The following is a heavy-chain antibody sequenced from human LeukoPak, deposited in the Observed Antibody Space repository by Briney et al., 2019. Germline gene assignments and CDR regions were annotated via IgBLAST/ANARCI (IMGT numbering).Heavy chain of an antibody. D-gene: IGHD3-9*01. CDR3: ARVLDYDILTGYYSGGFDP. CDR2: IYYSGST. Sequence: PSETLSLTCTVSGGSISSGGYYWSWIRQHPGKGLEWIGYIYYSGSTYYNPSLKSRVTISVDTSKNQFSLKLSSVTAADTAVYYCARVLDYDILTGYYSGGFDPWGQGTLVTVSS. CDR1: GGSISSGGYY. J-gene: IGHJ5*02. V-gene: IGHV4-31*03.